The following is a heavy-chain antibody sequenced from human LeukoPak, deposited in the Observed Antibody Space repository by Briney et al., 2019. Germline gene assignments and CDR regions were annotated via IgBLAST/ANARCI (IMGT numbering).Heavy chain of an antibody. D-gene: IGHD3-16*01. V-gene: IGHV3-23*01. J-gene: IGHJ4*02. Sequence: GGSLRLSCAASGFTFTSYAMSWVRQAPGKGLEWVSVISTSGDTTYYADSVKGRFTISRDNSKNTLDLQMNGLRTEDTAVYYCARGHGGTAYYFDYWGQGTLVTVSS. CDR2: ISTSGDTT. CDR1: GFTFTSYA. CDR3: ARGHGGTAYYFDY.